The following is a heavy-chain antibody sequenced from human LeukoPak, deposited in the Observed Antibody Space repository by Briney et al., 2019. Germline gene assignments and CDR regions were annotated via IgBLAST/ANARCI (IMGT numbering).Heavy chain of an antibody. Sequence: AASVKVSCKASGYTFTVYYIHWVRQAPGQGLEWMGWINPNSGGTNYAQKFQGRVTMTRDTSINTAYMELSSLRSEDTAVYYCAAPHMAVTKEGDNWFDPWGQGTLVTVSS. J-gene: IGHJ5*02. D-gene: IGHD4-17*01. V-gene: IGHV1-2*02. CDR2: INPNSGGT. CDR3: AAPHMAVTKEGDNWFDP. CDR1: GYTFTVYY.